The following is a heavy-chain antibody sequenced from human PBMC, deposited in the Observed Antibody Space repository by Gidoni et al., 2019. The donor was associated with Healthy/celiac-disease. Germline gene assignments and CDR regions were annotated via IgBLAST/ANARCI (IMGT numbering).Heavy chain of an antibody. CDR2: FDPEDGET. D-gene: IGHD2-15*01. CDR1: GYTLTELS. Sequence: QVQLVQSGAEVKKPGASVKVSCKVSGYTLTELSMHWVRQAPGKGLEWMGGFDPEDGETIYAQKFQGRVTMTEDTSTDTAYMELSSLRSEDTAVYYCATDIVVVVAATRDDAFDIWGQGTMVTVSS. V-gene: IGHV1-24*01. J-gene: IGHJ3*02. CDR3: ATDIVVVVAATRDDAFDI.